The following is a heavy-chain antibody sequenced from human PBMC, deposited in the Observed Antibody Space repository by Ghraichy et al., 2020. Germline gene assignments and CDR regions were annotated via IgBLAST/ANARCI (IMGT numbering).Heavy chain of an antibody. CDR1: GYTFTSYG. D-gene: IGHD6-19*01. Sequence: ASVKVSCKASGYTFTSYGISWVRQAPGQGLEWMGWISAYNGNTNYAQKLQGRVTMTTDTSTSTAYMELRSLRSDDTAVYYCARAYSSGWEDASDAFDIWGQGTMVTVSS. V-gene: IGHV1-18*04. J-gene: IGHJ3*02. CDR2: ISAYNGNT. CDR3: ARAYSSGWEDASDAFDI.